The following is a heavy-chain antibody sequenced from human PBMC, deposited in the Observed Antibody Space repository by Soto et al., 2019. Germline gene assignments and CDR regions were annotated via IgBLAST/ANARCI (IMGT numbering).Heavy chain of an antibody. V-gene: IGHV4-59*12. CDR2: IYYSGST. Sequence: SETLSLTCTVSGGSISSYYWSWIRQPPGKGLEWIGYIYYSGSTYYNPSLKSRVTISGDTSKNQFSLEVRSVAAADTGTYYCARGRPAIATRWFDSWGQGILVTVSS. CDR3: ARGRPAIATRWFDS. J-gene: IGHJ5*01. D-gene: IGHD1-1*01. CDR1: GGSISSYY.